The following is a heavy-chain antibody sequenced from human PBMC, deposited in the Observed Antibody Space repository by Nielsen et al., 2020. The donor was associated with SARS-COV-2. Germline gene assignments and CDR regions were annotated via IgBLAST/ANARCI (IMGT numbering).Heavy chain of an antibody. D-gene: IGHD3-22*01. CDR3: ARGRGDYYDSSGYLDY. J-gene: IGHJ4*02. V-gene: IGHV1-8*02. CDR1: GYTFTSYA. CDR2: MNPNSGNT. Sequence: ASVKVSCKASGYTFTSYAMHWVRQAPGHRLEWMGWMNPNSGNTGYAQKFQGRVTMTRNTSISTAYMELSSLRSEDTAVYYCARGRGDYYDSSGYLDYWGQGTLVTVSS.